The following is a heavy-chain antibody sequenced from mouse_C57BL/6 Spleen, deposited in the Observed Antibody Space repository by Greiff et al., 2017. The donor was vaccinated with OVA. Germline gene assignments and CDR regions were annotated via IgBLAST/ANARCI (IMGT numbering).Heavy chain of an antibody. D-gene: IGHD2-5*01. Sequence: VQLKESVAELVRPGASVKLSCTASGFNIKNTYMHWVKQRPEQGLEWIGRIDPANGNTKYAPTFQGKATITADTSSNTAYLQLSSLTSEDTAIYCCARGNYSNSAWFAYWGKGTLVTVSA. CDR1: GFNIKNTY. CDR2: IDPANGNT. J-gene: IGHJ3*01. V-gene: IGHV14-3*01. CDR3: ARGNYSNSAWFAY.